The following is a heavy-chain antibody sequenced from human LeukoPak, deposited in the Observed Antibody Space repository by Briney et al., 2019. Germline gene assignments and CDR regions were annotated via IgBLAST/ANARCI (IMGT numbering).Heavy chain of an antibody. J-gene: IGHJ3*02. CDR1: GGSISSGGYY. D-gene: IGHD2-2*01. CDR2: IYHSGST. V-gene: IGHV4-30-2*01. CDR3: ARMEVLVVPAANAPDAFDI. Sequence: SETLSLTCTVSGGSISSGGYYWSWIRQPPGKGLEWIGYIYHSGSTYYNPSLKSRVTISVDRSKNQFSLKLSSVTAADTAVYYCARMEVLVVPAANAPDAFDIWGQGTMVTVSS.